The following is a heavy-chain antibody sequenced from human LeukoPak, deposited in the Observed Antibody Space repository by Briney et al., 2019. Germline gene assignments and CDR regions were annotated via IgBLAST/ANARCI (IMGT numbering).Heavy chain of an antibody. CDR2: IIPIFGTA. J-gene: IGHJ4*02. CDR1: GGTFSSYA. Sequence: ASVKGSCKASGGTFSSYAISWVRQAPGQGLEWMGGIIPIFGTANYAQKFQGRVTITADESTSTAYMELSSLRSEDTAVYYCARVSIVGATLDYWGQGTLVTVSS. V-gene: IGHV1-69*01. CDR3: ARVSIVGATLDY. D-gene: IGHD1-26*01.